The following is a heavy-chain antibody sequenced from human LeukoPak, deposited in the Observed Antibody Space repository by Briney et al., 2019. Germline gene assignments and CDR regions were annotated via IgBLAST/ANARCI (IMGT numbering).Heavy chain of an antibody. CDR1: GYSINSGYY. CDR2: IYHSGST. Sequence: SETLSLTCTVSGYSINSGYYWGWIRQPPGKGLEWIGSIYHSGSTYYNPSLKSRVTISVDTSKNQFSLKLSSVTAADTAVYYCARVLKGRAPFDYWGQGTLLTVSS. CDR3: ARVLKGRAPFDY. V-gene: IGHV4-38-2*02. J-gene: IGHJ4*02.